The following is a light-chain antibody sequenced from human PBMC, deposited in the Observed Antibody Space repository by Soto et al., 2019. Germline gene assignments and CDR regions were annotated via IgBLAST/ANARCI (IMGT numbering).Light chain of an antibody. V-gene: IGLV2-14*01. CDR2: EVS. CDR3: SSYTSSSTRV. Sequence: QSALTQPRSVSGSPGQSVIISCTGTSSDVGGYNYVSWYQQHPGKAPKLMIYEVSNRPSGVSNRFSGSKSGNTASLTISGLQAEDEADYYCSSYTSSSTRVFGGGTKLTVL. CDR1: SSDVGGYNY. J-gene: IGLJ3*02.